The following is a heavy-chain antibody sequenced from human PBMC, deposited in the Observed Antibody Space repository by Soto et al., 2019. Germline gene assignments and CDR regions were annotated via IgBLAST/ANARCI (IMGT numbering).Heavy chain of an antibody. CDR2: MNPDSGNT. D-gene: IGHD3-10*01. J-gene: IGHJ4*02. Sequence: QVQLVQSGAEVKKPGASVKVSCKASGYTFTSYHINWVRQATGQGLEWMGWMNPDSGNTGFAQKFQGRVAMTRSTSTSTAYMELSSMNSDDTAVYFCAREDFYGSGSYSYWGQGTLVTVSS. CDR3: AREDFYGSGSYSY. CDR1: GYTFTSYH. V-gene: IGHV1-8*01.